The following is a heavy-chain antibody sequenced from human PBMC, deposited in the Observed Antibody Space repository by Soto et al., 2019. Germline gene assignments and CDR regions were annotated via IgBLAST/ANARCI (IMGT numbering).Heavy chain of an antibody. CDR3: AKDLLKIVVVGPYYFDY. V-gene: IGHV3-30*18. CDR1: GFTFSSYG. J-gene: IGHJ4*02. CDR2: ISYDGSNK. Sequence: GGSLRLSCAASGFTFSSYGMHWVRQAPGKGLEWVAVISYDGSNKYYADSVKGRFTISRDNSKNTLYLQMNSLRAEDTAVYYGAKDLLKIVVVGPYYFDYWGQGTLVTVSS. D-gene: IGHD3-22*01.